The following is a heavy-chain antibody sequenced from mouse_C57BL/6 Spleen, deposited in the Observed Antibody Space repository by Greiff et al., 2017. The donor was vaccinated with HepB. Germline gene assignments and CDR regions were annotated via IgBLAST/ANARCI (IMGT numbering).Heavy chain of an antibody. CDR1: GYSITSGYY. D-gene: IGHD4-1*01. CDR2: ISYDGSN. J-gene: IGHJ3*01. CDR3: AREELGRPFAY. Sequence: VQLKESGPGLVKPSQSLSLTCSVTGYSITSGYYWNWIRQFPGNKLEWMGYISYDGSNNYNPSLKNRISITRDTSKNQFFLKLNSVTTEDTATYYCAREELGRPFAYWGQGTLVTVSA. V-gene: IGHV3-6*01.